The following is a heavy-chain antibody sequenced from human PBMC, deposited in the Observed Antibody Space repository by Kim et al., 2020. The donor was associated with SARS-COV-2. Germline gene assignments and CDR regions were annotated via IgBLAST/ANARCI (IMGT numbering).Heavy chain of an antibody. CDR3: AKDLTMVRGVVDY. Sequence: ADSVKGRFTISRDNAKNSLYLQMNSLRAEDTALYYCAKDLTMVRGVVDYWGQGTLVTVSS. J-gene: IGHJ4*02. D-gene: IGHD3-10*01. V-gene: IGHV3-9*01.